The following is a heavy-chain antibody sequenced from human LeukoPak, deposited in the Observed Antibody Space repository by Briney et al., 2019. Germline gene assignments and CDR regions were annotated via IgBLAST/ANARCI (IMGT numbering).Heavy chain of an antibody. D-gene: IGHD3-9*01. CDR2: IVVGSGNT. CDR1: GFTFTSSA. CDR3: AREVVIFPDYYYYGMDV. J-gene: IGHJ6*02. V-gene: IGHV1-58*01. Sequence: SVKVSCKASGFTFTSSAVQWVRQARGQRLEWIGWIVVGSGNTNYAQKFQERVTITRDMSTSTAYMELSSLRSEDTAVYYCAREVVIFPDYYYYGMDVWGQGTTVTVSS.